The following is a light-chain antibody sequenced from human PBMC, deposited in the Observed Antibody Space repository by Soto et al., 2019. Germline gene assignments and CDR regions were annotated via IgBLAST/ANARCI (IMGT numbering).Light chain of an antibody. V-gene: IGKV3-11*01. CDR3: QQYSKWPLT. J-gene: IGKJ4*01. CDR2: DAS. CDR1: QSVSSY. Sequence: EFVLTQSPATLSLSPGERATLSCRASQSVSSYLAWYQQKPGQAPRLLIYDASNRATGIPARFSGSGSGTEFILTISSLQSEDFAVYYCQQYSKWPLTFGGGTKVDIK.